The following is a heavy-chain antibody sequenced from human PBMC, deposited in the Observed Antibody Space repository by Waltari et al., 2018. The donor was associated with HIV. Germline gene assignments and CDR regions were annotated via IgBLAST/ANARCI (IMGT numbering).Heavy chain of an antibody. CDR1: GSTFTNYW. CDR3: ARIGTFPHNYAIDF. D-gene: IGHD1-26*01. CDR2: IRDDGSEK. V-gene: IGHV3-7*01. Sequence: EVQLMESGGGLVQSGGSLRLSCAASGSTFTNYWMSWVRQTPGKGLEWGAYIRDDGSEKYYMGSVKGRFTISRDNAKNSMFLQMNSLRAEDTAVYYCARIGTFPHNYAIDFWGQGTTVTVSS. J-gene: IGHJ6*02.